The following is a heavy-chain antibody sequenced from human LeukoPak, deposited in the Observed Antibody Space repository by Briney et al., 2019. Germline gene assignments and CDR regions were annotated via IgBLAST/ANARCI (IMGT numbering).Heavy chain of an antibody. Sequence: SGGSLRLSCAASGFTFSSYAMSWVRQAPGKGLEWVSAISGSGGSTYYADSVKGRFTISRDNSKNTLYLQMNSLRAEDTAVYYCAKSLEGGGGNPDLDYWGQGTLVTVSS. V-gene: IGHV3-23*01. CDR2: ISGSGGST. J-gene: IGHJ4*02. CDR1: GFTFSSYA. CDR3: AKSLEGGGGNPDLDY. D-gene: IGHD4-23*01.